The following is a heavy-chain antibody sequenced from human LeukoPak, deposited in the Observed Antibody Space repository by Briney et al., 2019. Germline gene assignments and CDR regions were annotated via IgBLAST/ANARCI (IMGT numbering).Heavy chain of an antibody. CDR1: GFTFSNAW. V-gene: IGHV3-15*01. J-gene: IGHJ6*02. CDR2: IKSKTDGETT. CDR3: ITDRKSPYYYYYGMGV. Sequence: PGGSLRLSCAASGFTFSNAWMSWVRQAPGKGLEWVGRIKSKTDGETTDYAAPVKGRFIISRDDSENTLYLQMNSLETEDTAVYYCITDRKSPYYYYYGMGVWGQGTTVSVSS.